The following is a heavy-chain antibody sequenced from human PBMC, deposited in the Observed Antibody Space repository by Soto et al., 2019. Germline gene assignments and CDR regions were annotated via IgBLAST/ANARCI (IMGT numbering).Heavy chain of an antibody. J-gene: IGHJ4*02. Sequence: QVQLVQSGAEVKKPGASVKVSCKASGYTFTNYAMHWVRQAPGQSLEWMGWINDGNGNTKYSQKFQGRVTITRDTSASTAYMELSSLRSEDTAVYYCARKGVGTYHFDYWGQGTLFTVSS. CDR1: GYTFTNYA. D-gene: IGHD1-1*01. V-gene: IGHV1-3*01. CDR2: INDGNGNT. CDR3: ARKGVGTYHFDY.